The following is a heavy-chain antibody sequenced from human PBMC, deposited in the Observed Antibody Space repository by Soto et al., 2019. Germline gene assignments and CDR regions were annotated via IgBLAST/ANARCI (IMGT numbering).Heavy chain of an antibody. CDR2: IIPILGIA. CDR3: ARPRDSGDTGGWFDP. Sequence: QVQLVQSGAEVKKPGSSVKVSCKASGGTFSSYTISWVRQAPGQGLEWMGRIIPILGIANYEQKFQGRVTSIADKSTSTAYMELRSLRSEDTAVYYCARPRDSGDTGGWFDPWGQGTLVTVSS. J-gene: IGHJ5*02. V-gene: IGHV1-69*02. CDR1: GGTFSSYT. D-gene: IGHD4-17*01.